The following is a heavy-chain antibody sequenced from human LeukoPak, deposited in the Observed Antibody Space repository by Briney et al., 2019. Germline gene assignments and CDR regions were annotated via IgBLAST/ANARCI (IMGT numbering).Heavy chain of an antibody. J-gene: IGHJ4*02. V-gene: IGHV3-21*01. Sequence: KPGGSLRLSCAASGFTFSSYSMNWVRQAPGKGLEWVSSISSSSSYIYYADSVKGRFTISRDNAKNSLYLQINSLRAEDTAVYYCARRSGHGSGSYYLFDYWGQGTLVTVSS. CDR1: GFTFSSYS. CDR3: ARRSGHGSGSYYLFDY. CDR2: ISSSSSYI. D-gene: IGHD3-10*01.